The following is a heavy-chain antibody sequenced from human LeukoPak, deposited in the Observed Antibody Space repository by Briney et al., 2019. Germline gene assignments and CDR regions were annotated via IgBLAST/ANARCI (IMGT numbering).Heavy chain of an antibody. CDR1: GGSISSGGYY. D-gene: IGHD3-22*01. Sequence: RPSETLSLTCTVSGGSISSGGYYWSWIRQHPGKGLEWIGYIYYSGSTYYNPSLKSRVTISVDTSKNQFSLKLNSVTAADTAVYYCARVRSYYDSSGYSGQSFDPWGQGTLVTVSS. V-gene: IGHV4-31*03. CDR3: ARVRSYYDSSGYSGQSFDP. J-gene: IGHJ5*02. CDR2: IYYSGST.